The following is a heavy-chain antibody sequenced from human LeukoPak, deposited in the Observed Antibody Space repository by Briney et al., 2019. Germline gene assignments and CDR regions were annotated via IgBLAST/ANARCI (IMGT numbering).Heavy chain of an antibody. CDR3: ARVDSSSWYYFDY. CDR1: DDSISNNRYF. CDR2: INYSGRT. J-gene: IGHJ4*02. D-gene: IGHD6-13*01. Sequence: SETLSLTCTISDDSISNNRYFWAWIRQPPGKGLEWIGSINYSGRTYYNPSLKSRLTMSVDTAKRQFSLKLISVTAADTALYYCARVDSSSWYYFDYWGQGTLVTVSS. V-gene: IGHV4-39*07.